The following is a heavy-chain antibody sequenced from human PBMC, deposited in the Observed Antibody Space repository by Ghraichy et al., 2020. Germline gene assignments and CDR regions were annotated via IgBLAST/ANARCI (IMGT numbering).Heavy chain of an antibody. D-gene: IGHD6-19*01. J-gene: IGHJ4*02. CDR1: GGSMSRSSDY. Sequence: GSLRLSCTVSGGSMSRSSDYWGWIRQPPGKGQEWIGIIYNRGTTNYNPSLQSRVTISVDTSKNQFSLKLSSVTAADTAIYYCARHGGVSLSSGWGRPVDYWGQGTLVTVSS. V-gene: IGHV4-39*01. CDR3: ARHGGVSLSSGWGRPVDY. CDR2: IYNRGTT.